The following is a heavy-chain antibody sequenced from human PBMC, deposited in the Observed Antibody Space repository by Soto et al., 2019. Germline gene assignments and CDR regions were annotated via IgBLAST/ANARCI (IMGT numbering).Heavy chain of an antibody. J-gene: IGHJ5*02. CDR3: AKGSPISVAGTT. D-gene: IGHD6-19*01. CDR2: INSGGTT. Sequence: SCAASGFTFSGYAMSWVRQAPGKGLEWVSAINSGGTTYYAVSVKGRFTISRDNSKNALYLQMNSLTAEDTALYYCAKGSPISVAGTTWGQGTLVTVSS. CDR1: GFTFSGYA. V-gene: IGHV3-23*01.